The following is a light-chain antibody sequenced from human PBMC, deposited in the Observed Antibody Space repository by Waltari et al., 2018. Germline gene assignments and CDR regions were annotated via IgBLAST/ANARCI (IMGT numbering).Light chain of an antibody. CDR2: EVN. CDR1: SSDIGDYDY. V-gene: IGLV2-8*01. CDR3: SSYAGNNNLV. J-gene: IGLJ2*01. Sequence: QSALTQPPSASGSPGQSVTISCTGTSSDIGDYDYVSWYQQHPGKAPKLIISEVNKRPSAVPTRFSASKSGNTASLTVSGLQAEDEADYYCSSYAGNNNLVFGGGTKLTVL.